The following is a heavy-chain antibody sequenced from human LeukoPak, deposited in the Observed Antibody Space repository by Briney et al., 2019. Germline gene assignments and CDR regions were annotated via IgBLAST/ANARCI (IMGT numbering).Heavy chain of an antibody. CDR1: GYTFTSYA. J-gene: IGHJ3*02. D-gene: IGHD3-10*01. Sequence: VASVKVSCKASGYTFTSYAMHWVRQAPGQRLEWMGWINAGNGNTKYSQEFQGRVTITRDTSASTAYMELSSLRSEDMAVYYCARGSPTHFYGSGTFYKSRGQLNTWGQGTMVTVSS. CDR3: ARGSPTHFYGSGTFYKSRGQLNT. CDR2: INAGNGNT. V-gene: IGHV1-3*03.